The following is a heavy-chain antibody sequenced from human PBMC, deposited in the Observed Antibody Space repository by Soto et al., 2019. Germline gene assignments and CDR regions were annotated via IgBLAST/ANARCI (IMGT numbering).Heavy chain of an antibody. Sequence: EVQLLESGGGLVQPGGSLRLSCAASGFTFSRFAMNWVRQAPGKGLEWVSGIGDSGSTTYYADSVKGRFTISRDNPKNTLFLEMSSLRAEDKAIYYCAKDSHGDYYDYGMDVWGQGTTVTVSS. V-gene: IGHV3-23*01. CDR1: GFTFSRFA. J-gene: IGHJ6*02. D-gene: IGHD2-8*01. CDR3: AKDSHGDYYDYGMDV. CDR2: IGDSGSTT.